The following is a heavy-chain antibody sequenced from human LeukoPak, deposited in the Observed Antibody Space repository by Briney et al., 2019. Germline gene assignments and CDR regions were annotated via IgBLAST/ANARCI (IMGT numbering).Heavy chain of an antibody. CDR2: LNVNRGRR. CDR1: GYTFTEYY. D-gene: IGHD2-2*01. V-gene: IGHV1-2*06. CDR3: ARRYCSSTSCEYFDC. J-gene: IGHJ4*02. Sequence: ASLRVSCKASGYTFTEYYMHWVRQAPGQGLEWMGRLNVNRGRRNYAQRFQGRVTMTRDTSITTAYMELSRLESDDTAVYYCARRYCSSTSCEYFDCWGGGSLVSDCS.